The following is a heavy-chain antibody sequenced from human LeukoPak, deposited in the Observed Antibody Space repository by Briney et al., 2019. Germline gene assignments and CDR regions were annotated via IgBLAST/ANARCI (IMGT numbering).Heavy chain of an antibody. CDR1: GFTCNDYA. CDR2: ISSGGDYT. J-gene: IGHJ4*02. D-gene: IGHD2/OR15-2a*01. V-gene: IGHV3-23*01. CDR3: AKDVIKDPHRLVIVPSV. Sequence: PGGSLRLSCAASGFTCNDYAMTWVRQAPGKGLEWVSAISSGGDYTYYADSVKGRFTISRDNSKNTLYLQMNSLRAEDTAVYYCAKDVIKDPHRLVIVPSVWGQGTLVTVSS.